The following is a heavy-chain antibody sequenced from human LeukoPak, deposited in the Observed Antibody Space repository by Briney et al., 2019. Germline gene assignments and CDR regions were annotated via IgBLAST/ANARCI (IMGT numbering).Heavy chain of an antibody. V-gene: IGHV3-11*01. CDR2: ISGRSDSI. CDR3: SLWFGEPRAFDF. Sequence: GGSLILSCAASGFTFSDYYMSWIRQAPGKGLEWVSSISGRSDSIYYADSGKGRFTISRDNAKNSVYLQVNSLRAEDTAVYYCSLWFGEPRAFDFRGQGTMVTVFS. CDR1: GFTFSDYY. D-gene: IGHD3-10*01. J-gene: IGHJ3*01.